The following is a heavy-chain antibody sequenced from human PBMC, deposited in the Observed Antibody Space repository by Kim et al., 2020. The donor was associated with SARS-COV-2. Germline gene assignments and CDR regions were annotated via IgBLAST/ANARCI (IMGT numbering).Heavy chain of an antibody. D-gene: IGHD6-6*01. J-gene: IGHJ3*02. Sequence: AQKFQGRVTMTRDTSISTAYMELSRLRSDDTAVYYCARVEYSSSSGAFDIWGQGTMVTVSS. CDR3: ARVEYSSSSGAFDI. V-gene: IGHV1-2*02.